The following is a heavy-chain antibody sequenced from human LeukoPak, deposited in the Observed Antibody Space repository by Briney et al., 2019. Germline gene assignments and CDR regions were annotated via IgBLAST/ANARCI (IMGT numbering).Heavy chain of an antibody. Sequence: GGSLRLSCAASGFTFNNAWMKWVRQAPGKGLEWVAVIWYDGSNKYYADSVKGRFTISRDNSKNTLYLQMNSLRAEDTAVYYCARDRNDVIDYWGQGTLVTVPS. CDR2: IWYDGSNK. J-gene: IGHJ4*02. CDR3: ARDRNDVIDY. CDR1: GFTFNNAW. V-gene: IGHV3-33*08.